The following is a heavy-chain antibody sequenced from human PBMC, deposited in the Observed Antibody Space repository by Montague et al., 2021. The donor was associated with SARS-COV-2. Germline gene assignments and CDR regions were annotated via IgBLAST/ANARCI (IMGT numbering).Heavy chain of an antibody. Sequence: SETLSLTCTVSGGPISSYYWSWIRQPPGKRLEWIGYIYYSGSTNYNPSLKSRVTISVDTSKNQFSLKLSSVTAADTAVYYCARVLGDLGSSNSDGSYYYGMDDWGQGTTVTVSS. CDR1: GGPISSYY. V-gene: IGHV4-59*01. CDR3: ARVLGDLGSSNSDGSYYYGMDD. D-gene: IGHD2-2*01. CDR2: IYYSGST. J-gene: IGHJ6*02.